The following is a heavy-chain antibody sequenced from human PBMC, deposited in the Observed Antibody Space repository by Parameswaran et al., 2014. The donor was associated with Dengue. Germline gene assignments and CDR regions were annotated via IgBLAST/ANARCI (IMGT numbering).Heavy chain of an antibody. CDR3: ARDREVSSDPGYYYYYGMDV. D-gene: IGHD3-10*01. CDR2: ISYDGSNK. CDR1: GFTFSSYA. V-gene: IGHV3-30*04. J-gene: IGHJ6*02. Sequence: GSLRLSCAASGFTFSSYAMHWVRQAPGKGLEWVAVISYDGSNKYYADSVKGRFTISRDNSKNTLYLQMNSLRAEDTAVYYCARDREVSSDPGYYYYYGMDVWGQGTTVTVSS.